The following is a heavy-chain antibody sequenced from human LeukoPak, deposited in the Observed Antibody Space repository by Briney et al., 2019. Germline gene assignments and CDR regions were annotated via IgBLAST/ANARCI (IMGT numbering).Heavy chain of an antibody. CDR1: GFTFSSYW. Sequence: GGSLRLSCAVSGFTFSSYWMTWVRQVPGKGLQWVANINQDGREKYYMDSMKGRLNISRDNTENSVFLQLTSLRPEDTGIYFCAKGRDYRDYWGQGTLVAVSS. CDR2: INQDGREK. J-gene: IGHJ4*02. CDR3: AKGRDYRDY. V-gene: IGHV3-7*01.